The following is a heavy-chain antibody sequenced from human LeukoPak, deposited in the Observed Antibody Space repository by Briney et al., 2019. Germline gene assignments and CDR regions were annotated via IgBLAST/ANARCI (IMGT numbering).Heavy chain of an antibody. V-gene: IGHV3-74*01. J-gene: IGHJ3*02. Sequence: PGGSLRLSCAASGFIFNYYSMNWVRQAPGKGLVWVSRITSDGSSTGYTDSVRGRFTISRDNAKNTLYLQMNSLRAEDTAVYYCARGTHGSDIWGQGTMVTVSS. CDR1: GFIFNYYS. D-gene: IGHD1-1*01. CDR2: ITSDGSST. CDR3: ARGTHGSDI.